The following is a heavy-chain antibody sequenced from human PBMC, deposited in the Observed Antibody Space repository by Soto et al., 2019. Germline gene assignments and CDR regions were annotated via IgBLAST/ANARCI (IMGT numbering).Heavy chain of an antibody. Sequence: QVQLQESGPGLVKPSGTLSLTCAVSGGSISSSNWWSWVRQPPGKGLEWIGEIYHSGSTNYNPSLKGRVTISVDKSNSQFSLKLSSVTAADTAVYYCARYGYNYGYGFDYWGQGTLVTVSS. V-gene: IGHV4-4*02. D-gene: IGHD5-18*01. CDR2: IYHSGST. CDR3: ARYGYNYGYGFDY. CDR1: GGSISSSNW. J-gene: IGHJ4*02.